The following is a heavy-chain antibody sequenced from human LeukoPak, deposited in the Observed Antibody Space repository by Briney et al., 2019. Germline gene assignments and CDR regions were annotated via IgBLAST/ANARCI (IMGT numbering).Heavy chain of an antibody. CDR3: ARYIGYCSSTSCYSAFDI. Sequence: SETLSLTCTVSGGSISSGSYYWGWIRQPPGKGLVWIGSIYYSGSTYYNPSLKSRVTISVDTSKNQFSLKLSSVTAADTAVYYCARYIGYCSSTSCYSAFDIWGQGTMVTVSS. CDR1: GGSISSGSYY. D-gene: IGHD2-2*01. V-gene: IGHV4-39*01. CDR2: IYYSGST. J-gene: IGHJ3*02.